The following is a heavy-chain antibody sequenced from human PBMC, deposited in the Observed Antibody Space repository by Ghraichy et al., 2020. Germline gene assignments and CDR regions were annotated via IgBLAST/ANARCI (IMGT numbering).Heavy chain of an antibody. V-gene: IGHV4-30-4*01. Sequence: TLSLTCTVSGGSISSGYYSWTWIRQPPGKGLEWIGYIYYSGSTYYNPSLKSRVSISEDTSKNQFSLKLSSVTAADTAVYYCARGKAVAGTLYDYWGQGTLVTVSS. CDR3: ARGKAVAGTLYDY. J-gene: IGHJ4*02. CDR1: GGSISSGYYS. CDR2: IYYSGST. D-gene: IGHD6-19*01.